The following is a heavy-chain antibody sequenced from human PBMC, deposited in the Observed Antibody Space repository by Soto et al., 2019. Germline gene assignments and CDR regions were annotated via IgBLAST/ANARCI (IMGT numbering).Heavy chain of an antibody. J-gene: IGHJ6*02. CDR2: ISYDGSNK. CDR3: TTGSVGSSSFYVAAGYSPYATHF. Sequence: GGSLRLSCAASGFTFSSYGMHWVRQAPGKGLEWVAVISYDGSNKYYADSVKGRFTISRDNSKNTLYLQMNSLRAEDTAVYYCTTGSVGSSSFYVAAGYSPYATHFWCPGLMVTVSS. V-gene: IGHV3-30*03. D-gene: IGHD6-13*01. CDR1: GFTFSSYG.